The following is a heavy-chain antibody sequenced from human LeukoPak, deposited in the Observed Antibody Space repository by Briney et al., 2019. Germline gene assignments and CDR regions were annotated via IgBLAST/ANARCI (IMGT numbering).Heavy chain of an antibody. CDR3: ARAYGGNSEFDY. Sequence: LSGGSLRLSCAASGFTFSDYDMHWVRQATGKGLEWVSGIDTDGDTYYADSVKGRFTISRDNSKNTLYLQMNSLRAEDTAVYYCARAYGGNSEFDYWGQGTLVTVSS. D-gene: IGHD4-23*01. J-gene: IGHJ4*02. CDR1: GFTFSDYD. V-gene: IGHV3-13*01. CDR2: IDTDGDT.